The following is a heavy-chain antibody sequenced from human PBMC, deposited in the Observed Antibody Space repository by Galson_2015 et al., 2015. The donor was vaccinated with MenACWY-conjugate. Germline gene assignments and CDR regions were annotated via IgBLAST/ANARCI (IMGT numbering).Heavy chain of an antibody. Sequence: SVKVSCKASGYSFNDYAVAWVRQAPGQGLEWMGWISGYNGVTKYAEKFQGRVTLTTDKSTSTAYMELRNLRSDDTALYYCARVITAAGPVFYFYCGMDVWGRGTAVTVSS. CDR2: ISGYNGVT. J-gene: IGHJ6*02. CDR1: GYSFNDYA. CDR3: ARVITAAGPVFYFYCGMDV. V-gene: IGHV1-18*01. D-gene: IGHD6-13*01.